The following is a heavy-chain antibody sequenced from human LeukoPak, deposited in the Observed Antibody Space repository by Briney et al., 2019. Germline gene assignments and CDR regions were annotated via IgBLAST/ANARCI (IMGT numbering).Heavy chain of an antibody. J-gene: IGHJ4*02. Sequence: ASVKVSCKASGGTFSSYAISWVRQAPGQGLEWMGRIIPILGIANYARKFQGRVTITADKSTSTAYMELSSLRSEDTAVYYCARGYYYDRILDYWGQGTLVTVSS. CDR1: GGTFSSYA. CDR3: ARGYYYDRILDY. D-gene: IGHD3-22*01. V-gene: IGHV1-69*04. CDR2: IIPILGIA.